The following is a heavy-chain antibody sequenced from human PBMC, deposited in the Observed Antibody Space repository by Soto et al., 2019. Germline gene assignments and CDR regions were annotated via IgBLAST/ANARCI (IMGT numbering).Heavy chain of an antibody. CDR1: CGSISSGGYY. CDR2: IYDSGNT. V-gene: IGHV4-31*03. J-gene: IGHJ4*02. CDR3: ARGRDSSGYYYFDY. D-gene: IGHD3-22*01. Sequence: SSETLSLTCTVSCGSISSGGYYWSWIRQHPGKGLEWIGYIYDSGNTYYNPSLKSRVTISVDTSKKQLSLKLSSVTAADTAVYYCARGRDSSGYYYFDYWGQGTLVTVSS.